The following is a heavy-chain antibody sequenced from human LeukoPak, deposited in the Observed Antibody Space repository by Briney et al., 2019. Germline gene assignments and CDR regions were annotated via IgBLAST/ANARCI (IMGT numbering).Heavy chain of an antibody. J-gene: IGHJ4*02. V-gene: IGHV1-69*01. CDR3: ARDDCTDGSCYTDY. D-gene: IGHD3-22*01. CDR1: GGTVTDYG. Sequence: SVNVSCTSSGGTVTDYGISWVRQAPRQGLEWMGGIVPQFGTSHYAQKFQGRLTITADEATNTLYMELSSLRLEDTGVYYCARDDCTDGSCYTDYWGQGTLVTVSS. CDR2: IVPQFGTS.